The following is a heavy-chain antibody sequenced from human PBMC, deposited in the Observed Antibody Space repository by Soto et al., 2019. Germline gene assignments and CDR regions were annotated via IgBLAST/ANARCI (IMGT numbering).Heavy chain of an antibody. Sequence: ASVRVSCKASGYTFTSYYMHWVRQAPGQGLEWMGIINPSGGSTSYARKFQGRVTMTRDTSTSTVYMELSSLRSEDTAVYYCARARLTGTADDAFDIWGQGTMVTVSS. CDR3: ARARLTGTADDAFDI. V-gene: IGHV1-46*01. D-gene: IGHD1-20*01. CDR2: INPSGGST. CDR1: GYTFTSYY. J-gene: IGHJ3*02.